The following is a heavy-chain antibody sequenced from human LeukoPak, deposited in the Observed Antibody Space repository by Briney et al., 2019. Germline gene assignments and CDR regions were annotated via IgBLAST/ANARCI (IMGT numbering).Heavy chain of an antibody. D-gene: IGHD2-15*01. J-gene: IGHJ4*02. V-gene: IGHV4-39*07. CDR3: ARGYCSGGSCYESRGWFDY. CDR2: IHYGGST. CDR1: GGSISSYSYY. Sequence: SETLSLTCTVSGGSISSYSYYWGWIRQPPGKGLEWIGSIHYGGSTYYNPSLKSRVTISVDTSKNQFSLKLSSVTAADTAVYFCARGYCSGGSCYESRGWFDYWGQGTLVTVSS.